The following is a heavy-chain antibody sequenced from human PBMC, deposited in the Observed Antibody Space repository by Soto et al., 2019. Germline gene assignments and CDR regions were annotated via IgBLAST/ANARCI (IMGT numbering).Heavy chain of an antibody. J-gene: IGHJ5*02. CDR2: ISYDGSNK. CDR3: AKDRWIAVAGSPDWFDP. Sequence: PGGSLRLSCAASGFTFSSYGMHWVRQAPGKGLEWVAVISYDGSNKYYADSVKGRFTISRDNSKNTLYLQMNSLRAEDTAVYYCAKDRWIAVAGSPDWFDPWGQGTLVTVSS. V-gene: IGHV3-30*18. D-gene: IGHD6-19*01. CDR1: GFTFSSYG.